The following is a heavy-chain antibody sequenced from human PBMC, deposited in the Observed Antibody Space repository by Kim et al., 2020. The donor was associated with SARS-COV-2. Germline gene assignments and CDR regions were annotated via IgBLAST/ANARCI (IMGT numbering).Heavy chain of an antibody. D-gene: IGHD1-26*01. J-gene: IGHJ6*02. CDR2: INPSGGST. Sequence: ASVKVSCKASGYTFTSYYMHWVRQAPGQGLEWMGIINPSGGSTSYAQKFQGRVTMTRDTSTSTVYMELSSLRSEDTAVYYCARINLGYSEAAGGGMDVWGQGTTVTVSS. V-gene: IGHV1-46*01. CDR3: ARINLGYSEAAGGGMDV. CDR1: GYTFTSYY.